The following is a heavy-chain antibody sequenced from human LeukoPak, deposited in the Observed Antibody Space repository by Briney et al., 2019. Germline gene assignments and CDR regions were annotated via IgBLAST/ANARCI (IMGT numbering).Heavy chain of an antibody. V-gene: IGHV1-69*13. J-gene: IGHJ4*02. Sequence: VASVKVSCKASGGTFSSYAISWVRQAPGQGLEWMGGIIPIFGTANYAQKFQGRVTITADESTSTAYMELSSLRSEDTAVYYCAREGQSPGVATVTSFDYWGQGTLVTVSS. CDR1: GGTFSSYA. CDR3: AREGQSPGVATVTSFDY. D-gene: IGHD5-12*01. CDR2: IIPIFGTA.